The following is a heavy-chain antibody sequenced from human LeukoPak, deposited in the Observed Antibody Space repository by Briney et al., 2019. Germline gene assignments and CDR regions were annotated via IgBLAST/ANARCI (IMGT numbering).Heavy chain of an antibody. D-gene: IGHD3-3*01. Sequence: SETLSLTCAVYGGSFSGYYWSWIRQPPGKGLEWIGEINHSGSTNYNPSLKSRVTISVDTSKNQFSLKLSSVTAADTAVYYCARGSGSHDYRGQGTLVTVSS. J-gene: IGHJ4*02. V-gene: IGHV4-34*01. CDR1: GGSFSGYY. CDR2: INHSGST. CDR3: ARGSGSHDY.